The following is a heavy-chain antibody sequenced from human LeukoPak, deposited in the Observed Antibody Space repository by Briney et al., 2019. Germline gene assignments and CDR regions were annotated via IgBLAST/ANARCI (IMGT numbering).Heavy chain of an antibody. Sequence: GASVKVSCKASGYTFTSYYMHWARQAPGQGLEWMGIINPSGGSTSYAQKFQGRATMTRDTSTSTVYMELSSLRSEDTAVYYCARDLHRIYYFDYWGQGTLVTVSS. V-gene: IGHV1-46*01. J-gene: IGHJ4*02. CDR1: GYTFTSYY. CDR3: ARDLHRIYYFDY. CDR2: INPSGGST.